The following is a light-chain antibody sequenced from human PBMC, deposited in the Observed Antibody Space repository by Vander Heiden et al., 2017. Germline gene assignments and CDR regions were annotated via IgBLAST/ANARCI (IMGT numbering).Light chain of an antibody. J-gene: IGKJ3*01. V-gene: IGKV3-20*01. CDR3: QQYGSSPVT. CDR1: QSISRSS. CDR2: GAS. Sequence: EIVLTQFPGTLSLSPGERATLSCRASQSISRSSLAWYQQKPGQAPRLLIFGASSRATGIPDRFSGSGSGTDFTLTVSRLEPEDFAVYYCQQYGSSPVTFGHGTKVDIK.